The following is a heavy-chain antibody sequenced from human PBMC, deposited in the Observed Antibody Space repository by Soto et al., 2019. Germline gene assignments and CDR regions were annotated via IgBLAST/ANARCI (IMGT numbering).Heavy chain of an antibody. CDR1: WFTFTRYS. V-gene: IGHV3-21*06. Sequence: LXLSCAASWFTFTRYSMNWFRQAPGKGLEWVSSISSTTNYIYYGDSIKGRFTISRDNAKNSLYLEMNSLRAEDTAVYYCARGSEDLTSNFDYWGQGTLVTVSS. CDR2: ISSTTNYI. J-gene: IGHJ4*02. CDR3: ARGSEDLTSNFDY.